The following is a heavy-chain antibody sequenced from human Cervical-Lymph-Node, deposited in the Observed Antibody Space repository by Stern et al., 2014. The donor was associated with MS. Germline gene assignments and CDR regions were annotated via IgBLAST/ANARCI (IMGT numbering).Heavy chain of an antibody. Sequence: VQLVESGGGVVQPGRSLRLSCAASGFTFSSYGMHWVRQAPGKGLEWVAVISYDASNKYYADSVKGRFTISRDNSKNTLYLQMNSLRAEDTAVYYCARRLGYCSGGSCRHYYYGMDVWGQGTTVTVSS. V-gene: IGHV3-30*03. J-gene: IGHJ6*02. CDR1: GFTFSSYG. CDR2: ISYDASNK. CDR3: ARRLGYCSGGSCRHYYYGMDV. D-gene: IGHD2-15*01.